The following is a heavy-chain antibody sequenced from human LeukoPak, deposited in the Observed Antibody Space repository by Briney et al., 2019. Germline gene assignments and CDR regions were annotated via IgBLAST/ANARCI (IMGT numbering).Heavy chain of an antibody. CDR2: FDPEDGET. CDR1: GYTLTELS. D-gene: IGHD1-26*01. V-gene: IGHV1-24*01. J-gene: IGHJ4*02. CDR3: ATGVGATPYY. Sequence: ASVKVSCKVSGYTLTELSMHWVRQAPGTGLEWMGGFDPEDGETIYAQKFQGRVTMTEDTSTDTAYMELSSLRSEDAAVYYCATGVGATPYYWGQGTLVTVSS.